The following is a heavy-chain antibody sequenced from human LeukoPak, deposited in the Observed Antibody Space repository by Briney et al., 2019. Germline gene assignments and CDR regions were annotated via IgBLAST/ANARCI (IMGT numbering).Heavy chain of an antibody. J-gene: IGHJ3*02. V-gene: IGHV3-20*04. CDR1: GFTFSSYA. CDR2: INWNGGST. D-gene: IGHD2-15*01. CDR3: ARDPDMGI. Sequence: GGSLRLSCAASGFTFSSYAMSWVRQAPGKGLEWVSGINWNGGSTGYADSVKGRFTISRDNSKNTLYLQMGSLRAEDMAVYYCARDPDMGIWGQGTMVTVSS.